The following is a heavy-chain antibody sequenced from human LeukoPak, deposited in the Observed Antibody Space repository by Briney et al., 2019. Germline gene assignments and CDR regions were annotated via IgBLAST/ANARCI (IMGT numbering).Heavy chain of an antibody. CDR1: GYTFTSYG. CDR3: AREVGSSSWYWGGTYNWFDP. Sequence: ASVKVSRKASGYTFTSYGISWVRQAPGQGLEWMGWISAYNGNTNYAQKLQGRVTMTTDTSTSTAYMELRSLRSDDTAVYYCAREVGSSSWYWGGTYNWFDPWGQGTLVTVSS. CDR2: ISAYNGNT. J-gene: IGHJ5*02. V-gene: IGHV1-18*01. D-gene: IGHD6-13*01.